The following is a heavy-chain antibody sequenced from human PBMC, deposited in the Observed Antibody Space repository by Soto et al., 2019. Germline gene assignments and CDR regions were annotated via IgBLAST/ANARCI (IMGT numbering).Heavy chain of an antibody. V-gene: IGHV3-23*01. J-gene: IGHJ4*02. CDR2: ISGSSATT. Sequence: EVQLLESGGGLVQPGGSLRLSCAASGFTFSSYVMSWVRQAPGKGLEWVSTISGSSATTYYADTVKGRFTISRDTSKNTLYLQMDGLRAEDTAVYYCAKRIATTGREQCFENWGQGTLVSVSS. CDR1: GFTFSSYV. CDR3: AKRIATTGREQCFEN. D-gene: IGHD6-13*01.